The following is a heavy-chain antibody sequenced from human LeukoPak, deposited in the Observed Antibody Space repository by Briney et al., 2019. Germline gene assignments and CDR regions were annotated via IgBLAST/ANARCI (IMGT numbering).Heavy chain of an antibody. J-gene: IGHJ3*02. CDR2: IYYSGST. Sequence: SETLSLTCTVSGGSISSYYWSWIRQPPGKGLEWIGYIYYSGSTNYNPSLKSRVTISVDTSKNQFSLKLSSVTAADTAVYYCARVXDXYDXSGYYAAGAFDIWGQGTMVTVSS. V-gene: IGHV4-59*01. CDR1: GGSISSYY. D-gene: IGHD3-22*01. CDR3: ARVXDXYDXSGYYAAGAFDI.